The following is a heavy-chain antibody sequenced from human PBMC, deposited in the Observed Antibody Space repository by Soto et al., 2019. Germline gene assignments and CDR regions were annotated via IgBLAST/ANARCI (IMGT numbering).Heavy chain of an antibody. Sequence: QLQLVESGGGVVQPGRSLRLSCAASGFTFSDYGMHWVRQATGTGLEWVAVISYDGSDKYYADSVKGRFTISRDNSKNRLYLQMNSLRAEDTAVSYCATMERLFDYWGQGTPVTVSS. CDR1: GFTFSDYG. CDR3: ATMERLFDY. V-gene: IGHV3-30*03. J-gene: IGHJ4*02. CDR2: ISYDGSDK. D-gene: IGHD3-3*01.